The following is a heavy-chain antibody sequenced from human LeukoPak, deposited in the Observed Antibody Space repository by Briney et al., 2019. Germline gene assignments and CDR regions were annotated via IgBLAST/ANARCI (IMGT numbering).Heavy chain of an antibody. J-gene: IGHJ5*02. D-gene: IGHD4-11*01. CDR2: INTYNGNT. CDR1: GYTFGSYG. V-gene: IGHV1-18*01. Sequence: ASVKVSCKASGYTFGSYGISWVRQAPGQGLEWMGWINTYNGNTKYAQMLQGRVIMTTDTSTSTAYMEVRSQKSDDTAVYYCARDYHDNSAYPWGQGTLVTVSS. CDR3: ARDYHDNSAYP.